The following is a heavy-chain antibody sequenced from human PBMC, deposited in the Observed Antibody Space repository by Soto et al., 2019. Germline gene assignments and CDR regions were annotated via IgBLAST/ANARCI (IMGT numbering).Heavy chain of an antibody. J-gene: IGHJ4*02. CDR3: ARWDYGYYARFDY. V-gene: IGHV1-8*01. CDR2: MNPNSGNT. D-gene: IGHD4-17*01. CDR1: GYTFTSHD. Sequence: QVQLVQSGAEVKKSGASVKVSCKASGYTFTSHDINWVRQATGQGLEWMGWMNPNSGNTGYAQKCQGRVTMTRNTSISTAYMELSSLGSEDTAVYYCARWDYGYYARFDYWGQGTLVTVSS.